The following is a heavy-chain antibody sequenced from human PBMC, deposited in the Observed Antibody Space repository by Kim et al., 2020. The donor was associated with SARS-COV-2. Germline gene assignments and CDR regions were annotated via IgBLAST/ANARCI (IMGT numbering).Heavy chain of an antibody. Sequence: GGSLRLSCAASGFTFSSFWMTWVRQAPGKGLEWVANINQDGSEKYYVDSVKGRFTISRDNAKNSLYLQMSSLRAEDTAVYYCARRRGSSSLDYWGQGALVTVSS. CDR2: INQDGSEK. D-gene: IGHD1-26*01. V-gene: IGHV3-7*03. CDR1: GFTFSSFW. CDR3: ARRRGSSSLDY. J-gene: IGHJ4*02.